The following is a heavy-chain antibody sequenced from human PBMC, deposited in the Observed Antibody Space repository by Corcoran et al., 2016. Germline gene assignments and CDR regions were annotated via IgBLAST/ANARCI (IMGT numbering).Heavy chain of an antibody. CDR2: ISYDGSNK. D-gene: IGHD2-8*01. J-gene: IGHJ3*02. V-gene: IGHV3-30*18. CDR3: AKGGGGQWSGVAFNI. CDR1: GFTFITYG. Sequence: QVQLVESGGGVVQPGRSLRLSCAASGFTFITYGMHWVRQAPGKGLEWVTVISYDGSNKYYADSVKGRFTISRDNSKNTLYLQMNSLIVEDTAMYYCAKGGGGQWSGVAFNIWGQGTVVSVSS.